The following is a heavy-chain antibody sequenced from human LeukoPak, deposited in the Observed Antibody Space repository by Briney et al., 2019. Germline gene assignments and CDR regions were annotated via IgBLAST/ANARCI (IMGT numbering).Heavy chain of an antibody. Sequence: PSETLSLTCTVSGGSISSYYWSWIRQPPGKGLEWIGYIYYSGSTNHNPSLKSRVTISVDTSKNQFSLKLSSVTAADTAVYYCAREADYYMDVWGKGTTVTVSS. CDR1: GGSISSYY. V-gene: IGHV4-59*01. J-gene: IGHJ6*03. D-gene: IGHD6-25*01. CDR3: AREADYYMDV. CDR2: IYYSGST.